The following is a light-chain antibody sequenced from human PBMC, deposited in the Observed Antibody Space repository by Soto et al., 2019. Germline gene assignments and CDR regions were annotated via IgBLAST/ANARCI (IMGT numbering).Light chain of an antibody. CDR2: EVN. CDR3: TSYAGNDTPVL. Sequence: QSALTQPPSASGSPGQSVTISCTGTSSDVGDYDYVSWYQQHPGKAPKLLIFEVNKRPSGVPNRFSGSKSGNTASLTVSGLQAEDEAHYYCTSYAGNDTPVLFGGGTQLTVL. J-gene: IGLJ2*01. CDR1: SSDVGDYDY. V-gene: IGLV2-8*01.